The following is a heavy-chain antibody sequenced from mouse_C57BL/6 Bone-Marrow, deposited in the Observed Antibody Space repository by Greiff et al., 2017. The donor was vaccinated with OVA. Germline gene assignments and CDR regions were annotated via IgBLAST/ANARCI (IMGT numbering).Heavy chain of an antibody. CDR3: AKSYYSNYGLVFAY. D-gene: IGHD2-5*01. J-gene: IGHJ3*01. CDR1: GFSLTSYG. Sequence: VQLVESGPGLVQPSQSLSITCTVSGFSLTSYGVHWVRQPPGKGLEWLGVIWSGGSTDYNAAFISRLSISKDNSKSQVFFKMNSLQADDTAIYYCAKSYYSNYGLVFAYWGQGTLVTVSA. CDR2: IWSGGST. V-gene: IGHV2-4*01.